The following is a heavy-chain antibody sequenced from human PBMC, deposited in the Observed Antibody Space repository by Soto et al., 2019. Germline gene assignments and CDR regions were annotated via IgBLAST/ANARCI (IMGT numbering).Heavy chain of an antibody. J-gene: IGHJ5*02. CDR3: ARDFIRDIVHGSGSYYNWFDP. CDR2: IIPIFGTA. CDR1: GGTFSSYA. V-gene: IGHV1-69*13. D-gene: IGHD3-10*01. Sequence: ASVKVSCKASGGTFSSYAISWVRQAPGQGLEWMGGIIPIFGTANYAQKFQGRVTITADESTSTAYMELSSLRSEDTAVYYCARDFIRDIVHGSGSYYNWFDPWGQGTLVTVSS.